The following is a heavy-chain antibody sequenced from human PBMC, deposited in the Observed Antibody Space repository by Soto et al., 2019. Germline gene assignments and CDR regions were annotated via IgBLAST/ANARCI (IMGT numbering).Heavy chain of an antibody. Sequence: PGGSLRLSCAASGFTFSSYGMHGVRQAPGKGLEWVAVISYDGSNKYYADSVKGRFTISRDNSKNTLYLQMNSLRAEDTAVYYCAKGSSGWSKSDYWGQGTLVTVSS. CDR1: GFTFSSYG. D-gene: IGHD6-19*01. J-gene: IGHJ4*02. CDR3: AKGSSGWSKSDY. CDR2: ISYDGSNK. V-gene: IGHV3-30*18.